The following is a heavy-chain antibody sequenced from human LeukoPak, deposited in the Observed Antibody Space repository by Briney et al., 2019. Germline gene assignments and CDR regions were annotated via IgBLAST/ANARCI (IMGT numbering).Heavy chain of an antibody. CDR1: GGSISSSSYY. CDR2: IYYSGST. D-gene: IGHD6-19*01. Sequence: TTSETLSLTCTVSGGSISSSSYYWGWIRQPPGKGLEWIGSIYYSGSTYYNPSLKSRVTISVDTSKNQFSLKLSSVTAADTAVYYCARTWQWLDYWGQGTLVTVSS. CDR3: ARTWQWLDY. V-gene: IGHV4-39*07. J-gene: IGHJ4*02.